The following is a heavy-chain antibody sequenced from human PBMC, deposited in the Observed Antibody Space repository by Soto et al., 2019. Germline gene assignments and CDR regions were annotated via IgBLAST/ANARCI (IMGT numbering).Heavy chain of an antibody. Sequence: QVQLVQSVAEVKKPGSSVKVSCKSSGGTFSNYAINWVRQAPGQGLEWMGGIIPMFGTANYAENYQARVTITAEEATSTAHMELSSLRSEDTAGYCCALFSAGGPARSGAFDIWGQGTMVTVSS. CDR3: ALFSAGGPARSGAFDI. V-gene: IGHV1-69*01. D-gene: IGHD2-2*01. J-gene: IGHJ3*02. CDR2: IIPMFGTA. CDR1: GGTFSNYA.